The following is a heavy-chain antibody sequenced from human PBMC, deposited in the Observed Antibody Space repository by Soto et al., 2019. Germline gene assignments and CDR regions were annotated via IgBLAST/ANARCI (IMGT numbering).Heavy chain of an antibody. CDR2: VSGGGNTI. J-gene: IGHJ5*02. CDR1: GFVFSSFS. Sequence: EVQLVESGGALVQPGGSLRLSCAASGFVFSSFSMNWVRQAAGKGLEWVAYVSGGGNTIYYADSVKGRFTISRDNAKNSLYLQMNSLRAEDTAVYYCARHWDSSGYFWFDPWGQGTVVTVSS. CDR3: ARHWDSSGYFWFDP. V-gene: IGHV3-48*04. D-gene: IGHD3-22*01.